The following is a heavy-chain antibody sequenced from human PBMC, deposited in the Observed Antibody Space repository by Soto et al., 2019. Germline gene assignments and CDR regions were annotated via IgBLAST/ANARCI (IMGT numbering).Heavy chain of an antibody. Sequence: EVQLLESGGGLVQPGGSLRLSCVASGFTFRSFAMSWVRQAPGKGLEWVSAISGGGVTTYYADSVKGRFTISRDNSKNTLYLQMNSLRVDDTAVYYCANGLSQPPGGWFDPWGQGTLVTVSS. CDR3: ANGLSQPPGGWFDP. J-gene: IGHJ5*02. D-gene: IGHD3-16*01. CDR1: GFTFRSFA. CDR2: ISGGGVTT. V-gene: IGHV3-23*01.